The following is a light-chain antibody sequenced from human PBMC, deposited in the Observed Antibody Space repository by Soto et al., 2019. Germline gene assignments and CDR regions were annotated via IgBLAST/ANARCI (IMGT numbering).Light chain of an antibody. CDR2: GVH. Sequence: EIVMTQSPATLSVSPGEIATLSFSASQSISSSYLAWYQQKPGQAPRLLIYGVHSRATGIPDRFSGSGSGTDFTLTISRLDAEDSAVYYCQQYGSSAWTFGQGTKVDI. V-gene: IGKV3-20*01. CDR3: QQYGSSAWT. J-gene: IGKJ1*01. CDR1: QSISSSY.